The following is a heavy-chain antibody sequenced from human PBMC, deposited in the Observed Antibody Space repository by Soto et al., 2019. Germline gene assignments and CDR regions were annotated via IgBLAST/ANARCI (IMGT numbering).Heavy chain of an antibody. J-gene: IGHJ3*02. Sequence: SETLSLTCTVSGGSISSYYWSWIRQPPGKGLEWIGYIYYSGSTNYNPSLKSRVTISVDTSKNQFSLKLSSVTAADTAVYYCARDLTVTRLGDIWGQGTMVTVSS. CDR1: GGSISSYY. V-gene: IGHV4-59*01. CDR2: IYYSGST. D-gene: IGHD4-4*01. CDR3: ARDLTVTRLGDI.